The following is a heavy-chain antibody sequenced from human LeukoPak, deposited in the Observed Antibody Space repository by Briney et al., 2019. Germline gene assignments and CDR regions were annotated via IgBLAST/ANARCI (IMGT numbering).Heavy chain of an antibody. V-gene: IGHV1-2*02. J-gene: IGHJ5*02. CDR2: IIPNNGGT. CDR3: ARSLVIPTAVTNWLDP. D-gene: IGHD6-13*01. Sequence: ASVKVSCKASGYIFTGYYLHWVRQAPGQGLEWMGWIIPNNGGTNYAQKFQGRVTMTRDTSISTAYMELSRLSSEDTAVYYCARSLVIPTAVTNWLDPWGPGTLVTVSS. CDR1: GYIFTGYY.